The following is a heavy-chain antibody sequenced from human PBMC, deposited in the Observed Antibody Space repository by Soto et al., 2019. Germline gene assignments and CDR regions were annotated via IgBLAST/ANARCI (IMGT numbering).Heavy chain of an antibody. CDR2: ISYDGSNK. V-gene: IGHV3-30*03. J-gene: IGHJ4*02. D-gene: IGHD6-19*01. CDR3: ARDDLQGGWYGGFGY. Sequence: QVQLVESGGGVVQPGRSLRLSCAASGFTFSSYGMHWVRQAPGKGLEWVAVISYDGSNKYYADSVKGRFTISRDNSKNTLYLQMNSLRAEDTAVYSCARDDLQGGWYGGFGYWGQGTLVTVSS. CDR1: GFTFSSYG.